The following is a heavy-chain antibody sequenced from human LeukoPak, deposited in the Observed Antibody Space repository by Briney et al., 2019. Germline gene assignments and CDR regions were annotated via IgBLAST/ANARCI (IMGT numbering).Heavy chain of an antibody. CDR3: ARDTGQWLGPFNY. CDR1: GYTFINYD. CDR2: ISAYNGNT. J-gene: IGHJ4*02. D-gene: IGHD6-19*01. V-gene: IGHV1-18*01. Sequence: ASVKVSCKASGYTFINYDISWVRQAPGQGLEWMGWISAYNGNTKYAQKFQGRVTMTTDTSTSTAYMELRSLRSDDTAVYYCARDTGQWLGPFNYWGQGILVTVSS.